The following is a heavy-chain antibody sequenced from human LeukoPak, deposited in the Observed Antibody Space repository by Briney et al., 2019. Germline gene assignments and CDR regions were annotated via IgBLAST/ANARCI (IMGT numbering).Heavy chain of an antibody. V-gene: IGHV1-2*06. CDR1: GYTFTGYH. D-gene: IGHD6-13*01. J-gene: IGHJ4*02. CDR3: ARDQGSLTRSWYTGY. Sequence: ASVKVSCKASGYTFTGYHIHWVRQAPGQGLEWMGRINPYSGDTNFAQKFQGRITMTRDTSITTAYMDLSSLTPDDTAVYFCARDQGSLTRSWYTGYWGQGTQVTVSS. CDR2: INPYSGDT.